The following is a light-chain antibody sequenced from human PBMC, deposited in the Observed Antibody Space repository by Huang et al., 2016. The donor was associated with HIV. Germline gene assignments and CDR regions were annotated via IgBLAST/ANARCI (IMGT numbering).Light chain of an antibody. CDR1: QSVGSY. Sequence: EIVLTQSPATLSLSPGERAPLSCRASQSVGSYLAWYQQKPGQSPSLLIFDASNRATGIPARFSGSGAGTDFTLTISSLEPEDFAVYYCQQRSDWPRTFGQGTKVEIK. CDR2: DAS. J-gene: IGKJ1*01. V-gene: IGKV3-11*01. CDR3: QQRSDWPRT.